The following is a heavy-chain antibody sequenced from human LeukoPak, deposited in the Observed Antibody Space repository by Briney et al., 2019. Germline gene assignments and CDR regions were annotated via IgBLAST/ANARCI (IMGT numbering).Heavy chain of an antibody. V-gene: IGHV4-59*01. D-gene: IGHD2-15*01. CDR3: ARGCSGGGCYHYYYYGMDV. CDR2: IYYSGST. Sequence: SETLSLTCTVSGGSISSYYWSWIRQPPGKGLEWIGYIYYSGSTNYNPSLKSRVTISVDTSKNQFSLKLSSVTAADTAVYYCARGCSGGGCYHYYYYGMDVWGQGTTVTVSS. CDR1: GGSISSYY. J-gene: IGHJ6*02.